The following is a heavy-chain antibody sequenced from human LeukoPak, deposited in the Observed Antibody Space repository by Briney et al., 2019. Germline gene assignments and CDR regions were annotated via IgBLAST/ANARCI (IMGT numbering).Heavy chain of an antibody. V-gene: IGHV4-34*01. Sequence: WETLSLTCAVYGGTFSGYYWTWIRQPPGRGLEWIGEINYNGSTNYNPSLKSRVTISVDTSKSQFSLKLNSVTAADTAMYYCARGRDPYWGQGTLVTVSS. CDR1: GGTFSGYY. CDR3: ARGRDPY. CDR2: INYNGST. J-gene: IGHJ4*02. D-gene: IGHD5-24*01.